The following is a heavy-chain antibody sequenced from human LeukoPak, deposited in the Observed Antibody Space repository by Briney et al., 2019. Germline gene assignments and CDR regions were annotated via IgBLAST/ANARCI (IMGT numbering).Heavy chain of an antibody. D-gene: IGHD5-18*01. CDR3: ARGGQGDGYSADEAFDI. Sequence: SQTLSLTCAISGDSVSSNSFWNWLRQSPSRGLEWLGRTYYRSKWYNDYVVSVKSRININPDTSKNQFSLQLNSVTPEDTAVYYCARGGQGDGYSADEAFDIWGQGTMVTVS. V-gene: IGHV6-1*01. CDR1: GDSVSSNSF. J-gene: IGHJ3*02. CDR2: TYYRSKWYN.